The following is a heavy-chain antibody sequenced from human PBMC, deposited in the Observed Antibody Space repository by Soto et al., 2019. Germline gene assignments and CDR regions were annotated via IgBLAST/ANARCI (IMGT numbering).Heavy chain of an antibody. Sequence: QVQLVQSGAEVKKPGASVKVSCKASGYTFTGYYMHWVRQAPGQGLEWMGWINPNSGGTNYAQKCQGWVTMTRDTSISTAYMELRRRRSDDTAVYYCARDAEGGYDILTGYYPWFDPWGQGTLVTVSS. J-gene: IGHJ5*02. CDR2: INPNSGGT. CDR1: GYTFTGYY. CDR3: ARDAEGGYDILTGYYPWFDP. V-gene: IGHV1-2*04. D-gene: IGHD3-9*01.